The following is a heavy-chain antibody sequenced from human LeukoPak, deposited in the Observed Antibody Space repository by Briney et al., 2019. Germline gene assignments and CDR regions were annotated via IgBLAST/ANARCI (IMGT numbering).Heavy chain of an antibody. Sequence: SQTLSLTCSVSGGSISSGSYYWSWIRQPAGRGLEWIGRIYTRGSTNYNPSLKSRVTISVDTSKNQFALKLSSVTAADTAVYYCARVGEGDYVWGSYRPTYYFDYWGQGTRVAVSP. V-gene: IGHV4-61*02. CDR1: GGSISSGSYY. D-gene: IGHD3-16*02. J-gene: IGHJ4*02. CDR2: IYTRGST. CDR3: ARVGEGDYVWGSYRPTYYFDY.